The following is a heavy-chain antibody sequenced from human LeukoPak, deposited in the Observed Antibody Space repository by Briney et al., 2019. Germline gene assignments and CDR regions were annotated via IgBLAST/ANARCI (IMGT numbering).Heavy chain of an antibody. V-gene: IGHV1-69*05. J-gene: IGHJ5*02. Sequence: ASVKVSCKASGGTFSSYAISWVRQAPGQGLEWMGGIIPIFGTANYAQKFQGRVTITTDESTSTAYMELSSLRSEDTAVYYCARDVPDPRWLQFSGWFDPWGQGTLLTVSS. CDR2: IIPIFGTA. D-gene: IGHD5-24*01. CDR1: GGTFSSYA. CDR3: ARDVPDPRWLQFSGWFDP.